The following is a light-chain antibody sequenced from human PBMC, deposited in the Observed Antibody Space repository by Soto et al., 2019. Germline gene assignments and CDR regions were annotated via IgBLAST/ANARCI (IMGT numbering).Light chain of an antibody. CDR1: QSVGRDY. V-gene: IGKV3-20*01. J-gene: IGKJ4*01. CDR3: QQYASSPLT. Sequence: EIVLTQSPGTLSLSPGERATLSCRASQSVGRDYLAWYQQKPGQAPRLLIYHASSRATGIPDRFSGSGSGTDLTLTISRLESEDFAEFYCQQYASSPLTFGGGTKVQIK. CDR2: HAS.